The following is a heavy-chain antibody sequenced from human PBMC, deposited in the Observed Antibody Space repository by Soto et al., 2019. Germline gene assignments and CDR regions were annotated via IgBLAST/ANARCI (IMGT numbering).Heavy chain of an antibody. CDR3: TTSGWYYDY. CDR2: IKSQIDGGTT. CDR1: GFTFGSTW. V-gene: IGHV3-15*07. J-gene: IGHJ4*02. D-gene: IGHD6-19*01. Sequence: PGGSLRLSCAASGFTFGSTWMNWVRQAPGKGLEWVGRIKSQIDGGTTNYAAPVKGRFTISRDDSESTLYLQMNSLKIEDTAVYYCTTSGWYYDYWGPGTLVTVSS.